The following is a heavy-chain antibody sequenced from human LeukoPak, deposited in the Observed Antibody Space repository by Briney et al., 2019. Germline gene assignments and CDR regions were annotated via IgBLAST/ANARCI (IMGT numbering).Heavy chain of an antibody. CDR2: INSDGSST. V-gene: IGHV3-74*01. Sequence: GGSLRLSCAASGFTFSSYWMHWVRQAPGKGLVWVSRINSDGSSTSYADSVKGRFTISRDNAKNTLYPQMNSLRAEDTAVYYCARDPGGSWFDPWGQGTLVTVSS. CDR3: ARDPGGSWFDP. D-gene: IGHD3-10*01. J-gene: IGHJ5*02. CDR1: GFTFSSYW.